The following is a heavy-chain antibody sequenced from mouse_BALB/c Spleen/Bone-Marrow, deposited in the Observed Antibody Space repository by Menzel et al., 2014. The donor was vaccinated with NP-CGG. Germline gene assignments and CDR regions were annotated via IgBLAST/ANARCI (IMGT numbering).Heavy chain of an antibody. Sequence: QVQLQQSGAELAKPGASVKMSCKASGYTFTSYWMHWVKQRPGQGLEWIGYINPSTGYTKFNQKFKDKATLTADKSSSTAYMQLSSLTSEDSAVYYCARGNYEAMDYWGQGTPVTVSS. CDR2: INPSTGYT. D-gene: IGHD2-1*01. J-gene: IGHJ4*01. V-gene: IGHV1-7*01. CDR3: ARGNYEAMDY. CDR1: GYTFTSYW.